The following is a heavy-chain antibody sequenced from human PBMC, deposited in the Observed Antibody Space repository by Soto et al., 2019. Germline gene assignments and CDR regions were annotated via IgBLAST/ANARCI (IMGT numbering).Heavy chain of an antibody. CDR2: VGPSGAST. V-gene: IGHV3-23*01. D-gene: IGHD3-22*01. CDR1: GGMFCHYS. CDR3: ARSYYYDSTGPPRKFDY. Sequence: PVVSLILSCAASGGMFCHYSMSWLLLAPVKWLEWVSVVGPSGASTFYSDSVRGRFTISRDNYENTLYLQMNSLRAADTALYFCARSYYYDSTGPPRKFDYWGQGTMVTVSS. J-gene: IGHJ4*02.